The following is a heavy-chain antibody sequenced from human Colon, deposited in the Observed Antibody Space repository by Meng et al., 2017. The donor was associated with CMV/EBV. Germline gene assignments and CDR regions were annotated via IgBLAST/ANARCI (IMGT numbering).Heavy chain of an antibody. CDR2: INPITGGT. V-gene: IGHV1-2*02. Sequence: QVLLVQSWAEVKKPGASVKVSCKASGYTFTGYFMYWVRQAPGQGLEGLGVINPITGGTNYAQKFQGRVTMTRDTSMNTAYMELSRLRSDDTAVYYCASLSGGDFDYWGQGTLVTVSS. CDR3: ASLSGGDFDY. CDR1: GYTFTGYF. J-gene: IGHJ4*02. D-gene: IGHD1-26*01.